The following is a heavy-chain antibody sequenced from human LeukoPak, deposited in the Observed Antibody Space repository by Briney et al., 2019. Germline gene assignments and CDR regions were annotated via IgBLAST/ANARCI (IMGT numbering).Heavy chain of an antibody. CDR2: INHSGST. Sequence: SETLSLTCAVYGGSFSGYYWSWIRQPPGKGLGWIGEINHSGSTNYNPSLKSRVTISVDTSKNQFSLKLSSVTAADTAVYYCARGVAGDYWGQGTLVTVSS. CDR3: ARGVAGDY. J-gene: IGHJ4*02. D-gene: IGHD3-10*01. CDR1: GGSFSGYY. V-gene: IGHV4-34*01.